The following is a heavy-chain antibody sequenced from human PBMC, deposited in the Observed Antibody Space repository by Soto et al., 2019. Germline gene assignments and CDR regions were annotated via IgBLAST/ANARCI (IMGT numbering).Heavy chain of an antibody. J-gene: IGHJ6*02. D-gene: IGHD3-10*01. CDR3: ARDSVRGRKDGYNYYYSYIDV. V-gene: IGHV1-46*01. CDR2: FNPTTGKA. Sequence: QVQLAQSGAEIKKPGASVRISCEASGYTLANYYIHWLRRAPGQGLEWLGLFNPTTGKARNSEKLQGRITLTGDTSTSAVFLDLSSLTLDDTAIYYCARDSVRGRKDGYNYYYSYIDVWGPGTTVTVSS. CDR1: GYTLANYY.